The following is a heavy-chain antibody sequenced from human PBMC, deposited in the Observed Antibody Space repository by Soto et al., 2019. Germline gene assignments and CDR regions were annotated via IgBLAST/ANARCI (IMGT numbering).Heavy chain of an antibody. CDR3: ARGHRIVGATKGIFDY. CDR1: GGSISSGDYY. D-gene: IGHD1-26*01. J-gene: IGHJ4*02. V-gene: IGHV4-30-4*01. Sequence: QVQLQESGPGLVKPSQTLSLTCTVSGGSISSGDYYWSWIRQPPGKGLEWIGYIYYSGSTYYNPSLKIRFTISVDTSKNQFSLQLSSVTAADTAVYYCARGHRIVGATKGIFDYWGQGTLVTVSS. CDR2: IYYSGST.